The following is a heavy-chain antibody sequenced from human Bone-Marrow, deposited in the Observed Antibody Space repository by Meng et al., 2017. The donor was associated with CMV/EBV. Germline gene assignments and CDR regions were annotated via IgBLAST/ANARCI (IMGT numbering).Heavy chain of an antibody. J-gene: IGHJ4*02. CDR2: IKSKTDGGTT. V-gene: IGHV3-15*01. Sequence: GESLKISCAASGFTFSNAWMSWVRQAPGKGLEWVGRIKSKTDGGTTDYAAPVKGRFTISRDDSKNTLYLQMNSLKTEDTAVYYCTTDWDFYSSSWDREGHWGQGTLVTVSS. D-gene: IGHD6-13*01. CDR3: TTDWDFYSSSWDREGH. CDR1: GFTFSNAW.